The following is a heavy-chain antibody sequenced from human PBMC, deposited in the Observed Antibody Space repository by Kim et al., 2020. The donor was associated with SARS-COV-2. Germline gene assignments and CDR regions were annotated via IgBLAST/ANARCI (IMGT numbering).Heavy chain of an antibody. CDR2: IKSNAGGGTS. Sequence: GGSLRLSCAASGLPFIDAWMTWVRQAPGRGLEWVARIKSNAGGGTSDYAAPVKGRFTIARDDSKNTQYLQMKSVKTEDTAICYCSHDSDSYYTFHFWGQGTLVTVSS. V-gene: IGHV3-15*01. CDR3: SHDSDSYYTFHF. CDR1: GLPFIDAW. J-gene: IGHJ4*02. D-gene: IGHD3-22*01.